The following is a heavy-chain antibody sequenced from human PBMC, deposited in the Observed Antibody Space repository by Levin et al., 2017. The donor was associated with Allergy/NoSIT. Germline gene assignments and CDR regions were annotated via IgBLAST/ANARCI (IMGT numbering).Heavy chain of an antibody. CDR2: ISYDGSNK. Sequence: GGSLRLSCAASGFTFSSYGMHWVRQAPGKGLEWVAVISYDGSNKYYADSVKGRFTISRDNSKNTLYLQMNSLRAEDTAVYYCAKDPVHCSGGSCGRRYYDYMDVWGKGTTVTVSS. CDR1: GFTFSSYG. J-gene: IGHJ6*03. V-gene: IGHV3-30*18. CDR3: AKDPVHCSGGSCGRRYYDYMDV. D-gene: IGHD2-15*01.